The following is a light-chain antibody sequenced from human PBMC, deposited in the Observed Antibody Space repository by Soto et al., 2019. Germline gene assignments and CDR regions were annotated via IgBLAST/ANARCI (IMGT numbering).Light chain of an antibody. Sequence: QSALTQPASVSGSPGQSITISCTGTRSDVGGHNYVSWYQQHPGKAPKLMFYEVGNRPSGVSARFSASKSGNTASLTISGLQAEDEADYYCQSYDSSLSGSVFGGGTKLTVL. CDR1: RSDVGGHNY. V-gene: IGLV2-14*01. CDR2: EVG. CDR3: QSYDSSLSGSV. J-gene: IGLJ2*01.